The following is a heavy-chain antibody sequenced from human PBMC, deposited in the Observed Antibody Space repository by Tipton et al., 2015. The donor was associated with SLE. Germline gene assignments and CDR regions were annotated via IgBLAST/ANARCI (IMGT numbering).Heavy chain of an antibody. D-gene: IGHD3-22*01. V-gene: IGHV4-61*10. CDR2: IHYSGST. J-gene: IGHJ1*01. CDR3: ASSQHYYDTVRYFQH. Sequence: TLSLTCTVSGGSISSGSYYWSWIRQPAGKGLEWIGYIHYSGSTNYNPSLKSRVTISVDTSKNQFSLKLSSVTAADTAVYYCASSQHYYDTVRYFQHWGQGTLVTVSS. CDR1: GGSISSGSYY.